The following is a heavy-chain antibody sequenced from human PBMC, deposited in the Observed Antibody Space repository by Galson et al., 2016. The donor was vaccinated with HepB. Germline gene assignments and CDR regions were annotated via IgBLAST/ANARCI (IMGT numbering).Heavy chain of an antibody. CDR1: GGSISGDYY. D-gene: IGHD1-1*01. CDR3: ARAPYFGSNSRGAFQI. J-gene: IGHJ3*02. V-gene: IGHV4-31*03. Sequence: LSLTCTVSGGSISGDYYWSWIRQHPGKGLEWIGYIYYSGRTYYHPSLQSRLTISVDTPQNQFSLKLTSVTAADTALYYCARAPYFGSNSRGAFQIWGQGTKVTVSS. CDR2: IYYSGRT.